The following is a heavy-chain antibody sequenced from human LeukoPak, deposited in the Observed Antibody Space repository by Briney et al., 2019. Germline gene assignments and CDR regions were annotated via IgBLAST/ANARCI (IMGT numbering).Heavy chain of an antibody. Sequence: GGTLRLSCAASGFTFSSYWMHWVRQAPGKGLVWVSRVNSDGSSTNYADSVKGRFTISRDNAKNTLHLQMNSLRAEDTAVYYCARGARGSGTASDYWGQGTLVTVSS. CDR3: ARGARGSGTASDY. J-gene: IGHJ4*02. V-gene: IGHV3-74*01. D-gene: IGHD3-10*01. CDR1: GFTFSSYW. CDR2: VNSDGSST.